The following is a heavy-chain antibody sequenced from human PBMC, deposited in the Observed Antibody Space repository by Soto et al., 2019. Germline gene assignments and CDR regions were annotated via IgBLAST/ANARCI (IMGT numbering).Heavy chain of an antibody. CDR2: ISPYSGNT. J-gene: IGHJ4*02. D-gene: IGHD3-22*01. Sequence: QVQLIQSGAEVKKPGASVKVSCKASGYTFTNFGISWVRQAPGQGLEWMGWISPYSGNTEYAQKLQGRVTMTTDTSTSTAYMELRSLRSDDTAVYYCARGPGPAVIVVFPDDYWGQGTLVTVSS. V-gene: IGHV1-18*01. CDR1: GYTFTNFG. CDR3: ARGPGPAVIVVFPDDY.